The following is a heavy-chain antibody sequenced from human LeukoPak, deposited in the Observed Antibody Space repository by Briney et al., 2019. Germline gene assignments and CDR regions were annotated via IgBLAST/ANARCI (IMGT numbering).Heavy chain of an antibody. CDR3: AKGGSTSPNGINDY. Sequence: PGGSLRLSCAASGFTFSSYPMIWVRQAPGKGLEWVSAISAGSSTYYADSGKGRITISRDNSKNTLYLQMNSLRAEDTAVYYCAKGGSTSPNGINDYWGQGTLVTVSS. J-gene: IGHJ4*02. CDR2: ISAGSST. CDR1: GFTFSSYP. D-gene: IGHD2-2*01. V-gene: IGHV3-23*01.